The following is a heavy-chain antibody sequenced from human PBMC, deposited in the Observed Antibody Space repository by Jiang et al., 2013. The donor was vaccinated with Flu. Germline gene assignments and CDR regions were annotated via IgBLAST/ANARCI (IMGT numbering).Heavy chain of an antibody. D-gene: IGHD3-3*01. CDR3: ARDGSLRFLEWLFLYGMDV. CDR2: ISAYNGNT. J-gene: IGHJ6*02. Sequence: GLEWMGWISAYNGNTNYAQKLQGRVTMTTDTSTSTAYMELRSLRSDDTAVYYCARDGSLRFLEWLFLYGMDVWGQGTTVTVSS. V-gene: IGHV1-18*01.